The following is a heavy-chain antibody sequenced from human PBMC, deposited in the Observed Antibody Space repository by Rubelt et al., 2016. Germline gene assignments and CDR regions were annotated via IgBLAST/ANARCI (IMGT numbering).Heavy chain of an antibody. CDR1: GYIFTSYS. V-gene: IGHV1-46*01. CDR3: ARDRGFSYYHLSDY. Sequence: GYIFTSYSMHWVRQAPGQGLEWMGIINPSGGSTTYAQKFQGRVSMTRDTSTSTAYMELTSLTSEDTAVYYCARDRGFSYYHLSDYWGQGTLVTVSS. CDR2: INPSGGST. J-gene: IGHJ4*02. D-gene: IGHD3-10*01.